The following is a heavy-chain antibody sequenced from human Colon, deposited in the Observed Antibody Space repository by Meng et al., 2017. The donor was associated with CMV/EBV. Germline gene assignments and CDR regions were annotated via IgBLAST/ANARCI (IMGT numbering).Heavy chain of an antibody. CDR3: AKGQGILYD. D-gene: IGHD1-14*01. CDR2: IKQDGSEQ. V-gene: IGHV3-7*01. J-gene: IGHJ4*02. CDR1: GFTFYTYW. Sequence: GESLKISCGVSGFTFYTYWMTWVRQAPGKGLEWVANIKQDGSEQNYADSVKGRFTMSKDNARNSLFLQMNSLRAEDTAVYYCAKGQGILYDWGQGTLVTVSS.